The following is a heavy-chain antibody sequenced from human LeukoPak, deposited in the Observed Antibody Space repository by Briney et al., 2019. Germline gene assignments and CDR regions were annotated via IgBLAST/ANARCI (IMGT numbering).Heavy chain of an antibody. J-gene: IGHJ4*02. Sequence: GASVKVSCKASGYTFTSYAMNWVRQAPGQGLEWMGWMNPNSGNTGYAQKFQGRVTITRNTSISTAYMELSSLRSEDTAVYYCARDRDYYDSSGYYDYWGQGTLVTVSS. CDR3: ARDRDYYDSSGYYDY. V-gene: IGHV1-8*03. D-gene: IGHD3-22*01. CDR1: GYTFTSYA. CDR2: MNPNSGNT.